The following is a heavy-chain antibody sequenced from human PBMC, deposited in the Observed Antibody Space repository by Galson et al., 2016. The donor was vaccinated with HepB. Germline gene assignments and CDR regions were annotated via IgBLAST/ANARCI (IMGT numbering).Heavy chain of an antibody. D-gene: IGHD3-9*01. CDR2: SKSKTDGGAI. CDR1: GFSFSTAW. V-gene: IGHV3-15*01. CDR3: TVCGLTGDLDY. Sequence: SLRLSCAASGFSFSTAWMTWVRQAPGKGLEWIGRSKSKTDGGAIDYAAPVRGRFTISRDDSRDTLFLQINSLKFEDTAVYYCTVCGLTGDLDYWGQGTLVTVSS. J-gene: IGHJ4*02.